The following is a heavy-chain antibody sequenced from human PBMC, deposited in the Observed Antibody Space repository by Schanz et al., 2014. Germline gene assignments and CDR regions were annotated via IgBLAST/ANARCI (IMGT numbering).Heavy chain of an antibody. Sequence: QVQMVESGGGVVQPGRSLRLSCAASGFAFSVYGMHWVRQAPGKGPEWVAVIWYDENNKYYADSVKGRFTMSRDNSKNTLYLQMNSLRAEDTAVFYCAKQIHYDILTVTRNWGQGTLVTVSS. D-gene: IGHD3-9*01. CDR1: GFAFSVYG. J-gene: IGHJ4*02. CDR3: AKQIHYDILTVTRN. V-gene: IGHV3-33*06. CDR2: IWYDENNK.